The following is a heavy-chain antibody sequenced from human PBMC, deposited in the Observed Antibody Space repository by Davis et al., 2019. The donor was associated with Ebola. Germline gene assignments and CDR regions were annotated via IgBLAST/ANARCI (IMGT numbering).Heavy chain of an antibody. CDR1: GYSFTSYW. D-gene: IGHD2-15*01. Sequence: PGGSLRLSCKGSGYSFTSYWIGWVRQMPGKGLEWMGIIYPGDSDTRYSPSFQGQVTISADKSISTAYLQWSSLKASDTAMYYCARQYCSGGSCYSTYYYGMDVWGQGTTVTVSS. J-gene: IGHJ6*02. CDR3: ARQYCSGGSCYSTYYYGMDV. V-gene: IGHV5-51*01. CDR2: IYPGDSDT.